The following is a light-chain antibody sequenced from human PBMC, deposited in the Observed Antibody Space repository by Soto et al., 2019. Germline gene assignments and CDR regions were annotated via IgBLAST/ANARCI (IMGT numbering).Light chain of an antibody. J-gene: IGKJ1*01. CDR2: GAS. V-gene: IGKV3-20*01. Sequence: EIVLTQSPGTLSLSPGERATLSCRASQSVSSSYLAWYQQKPGQAPRLLIYGASSRATGIPGRFSGSGSGTDFTLTISRLEPEDFAVYYCQQYQNLWTFGQGTKVDIK. CDR3: QQYQNLWT. CDR1: QSVSSSY.